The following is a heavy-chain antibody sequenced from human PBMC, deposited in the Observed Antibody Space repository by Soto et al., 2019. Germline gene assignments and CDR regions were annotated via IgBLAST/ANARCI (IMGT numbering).Heavy chain of an antibody. Sequence: ASVKVSCKASGYTFTNYGIVWVRQAPGQGLEWMGWINVYNGYTNYAQKFQDRVTMTAETSTGTAYMELRSLRSDDTAVYYCARGGYCSSTSCSYLDPWGQGTLVTVYS. V-gene: IGHV1-18*04. CDR2: INVYNGYT. D-gene: IGHD2-2*01. CDR3: ARGGYCSSTSCSYLDP. J-gene: IGHJ5*02. CDR1: GYTFTNYG.